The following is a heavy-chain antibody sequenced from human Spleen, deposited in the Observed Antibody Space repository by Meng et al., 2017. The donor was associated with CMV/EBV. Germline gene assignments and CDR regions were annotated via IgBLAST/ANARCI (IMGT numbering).Heavy chain of an antibody. CDR3: AHTTRYCSSTSCYDFGY. CDR1: GFSLSLATNGVG. D-gene: IGHD2-2*01. CDR2: IYWNDDK. Sequence: SGPTLVKPTQTLTLTCSFSGFSLSLATNGVGVAWIRQPPGKALEWLALIYWNDDKRYSPSLKSRLTITKDTSKNQVVLTMTNMDPVDTATYYCAHTTRYCSSTSCYDFGYWGQGTLVTVSS. V-gene: IGHV2-5*01. J-gene: IGHJ4*02.